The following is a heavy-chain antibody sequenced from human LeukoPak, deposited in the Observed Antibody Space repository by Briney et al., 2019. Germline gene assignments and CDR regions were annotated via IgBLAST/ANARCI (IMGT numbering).Heavy chain of an antibody. Sequence: SETLSLTCDVYGGSFSGYYWSWIRQPPGKGLEWIGEINHSGSTNYNPSLKSRVTISVDTSKNQFSLKLSSVTAADTAVYYCARGSKAAAGYYFDYWGQGTLVTVSS. J-gene: IGHJ4*02. D-gene: IGHD6-13*01. CDR1: GGSFSGYY. CDR2: INHSGST. V-gene: IGHV4-34*01. CDR3: ARGSKAAAGYYFDY.